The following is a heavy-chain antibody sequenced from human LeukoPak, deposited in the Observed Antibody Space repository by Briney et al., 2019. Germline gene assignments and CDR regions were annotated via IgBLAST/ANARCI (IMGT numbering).Heavy chain of an antibody. V-gene: IGHV3-23*01. CDR2: ISGSGSST. CDR3: AKDYVGVTPDY. Sequence: PGGSLRLSCAASGFTFSSYAMSWVRQAPGKGLEWVSDISGSGSSTYYADSVEGRFTITRDKSKNTLYLQMNSLRAEDTAIYYCAKDYVGVTPDYWGQGTLVTVSS. J-gene: IGHJ4*02. CDR1: GFTFSSYA. D-gene: IGHD1-26*01.